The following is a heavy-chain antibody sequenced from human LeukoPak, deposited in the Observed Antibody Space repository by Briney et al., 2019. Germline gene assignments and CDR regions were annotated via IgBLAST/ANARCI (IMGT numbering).Heavy chain of an antibody. Sequence: GGSLRLSCAASGFTFSSYSMNWVRQAPGKGLEWVSSISSSSSYIYYADSVEGRFTISRDNAKNSLYLQMNSLRAEDTAVYFCVRVGYSYGYGDWNHFDYWGQGTLVTVSS. D-gene: IGHD5-18*01. J-gene: IGHJ4*02. CDR2: ISSSSSYI. CDR3: VRVGYSYGYGDWNHFDY. CDR1: GFTFSSYS. V-gene: IGHV3-21*01.